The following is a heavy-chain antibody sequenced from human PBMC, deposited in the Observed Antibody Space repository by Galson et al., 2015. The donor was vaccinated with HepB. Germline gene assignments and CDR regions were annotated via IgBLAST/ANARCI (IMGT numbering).Heavy chain of an antibody. CDR1: GYTFTSYG. CDR2: ISAYNGNT. J-gene: IGHJ4*02. V-gene: IGHV1-18*01. D-gene: IGHD2-2*01. CDR3: ARVLTRYQLLLGIDY. Sequence: SVKVSCKASGYTFTSYGISWVRQAPGQGLEWMGWISAYNGNTNYAQKLQGRVTMTTDTSTSTAYMELRSLRSDDTAVYYCARVLTRYQLLLGIDYWGQGTLVTVSS.